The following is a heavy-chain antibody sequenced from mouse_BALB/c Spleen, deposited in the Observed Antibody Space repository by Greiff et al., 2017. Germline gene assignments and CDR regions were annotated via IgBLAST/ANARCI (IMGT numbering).Heavy chain of an antibody. CDR1: GYTFTDYY. Sequence: QVQLKQSGAELARPGASVKLSCKASGYTFTDYYINWVKQRTGQGLEWIGEIYPGSGNTYYNEKFKGKATLTADKSSSTAYMQLSSLTSEDSAVYFCARWGRYDDWYFDVWGAGTTVTVSS. V-gene: IGHV1-77*01. CDR3: ARWGRYDDWYFDV. CDR2: IYPGSGNT. J-gene: IGHJ1*01. D-gene: IGHD2-14*01.